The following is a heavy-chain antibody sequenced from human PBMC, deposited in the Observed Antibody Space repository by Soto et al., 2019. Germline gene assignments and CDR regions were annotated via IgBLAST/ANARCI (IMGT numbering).Heavy chain of an antibody. V-gene: IGHV3-30-3*01. CDR1: GFTFSSYA. CDR3: ARVAGPFDY. CDR2: ISYDGSNK. J-gene: IGHJ4*02. Sequence: QVQLVESGGGVVQPGRSLRLSCAASGFTFSSYAMHWVRQAPGKGLEWVAVISYDGSNKYYADSVKGRFTISRDNSKNMLYLQMNSLRAEDTAVYYCARVAGPFDYWGQGTLVTVSS.